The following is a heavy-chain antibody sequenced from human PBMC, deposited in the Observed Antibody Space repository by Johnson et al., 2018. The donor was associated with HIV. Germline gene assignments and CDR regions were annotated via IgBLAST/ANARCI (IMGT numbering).Heavy chain of an antibody. Sequence: QVQLVESGGGVVQPGRSLRLYCAASGFTFSSYAMHWVRQAPGKGLEWVAVISYAGSNKYYADSVKGRFTISRDNSKNTLYLQMNSLRAEDTAGDYCQGDSGSYHGNDAFDIWGQGTMVTVSS. CDR2: ISYAGSNK. CDR3: QGDSGSYHGNDAFDI. J-gene: IGHJ3*02. D-gene: IGHD1-26*01. CDR1: GFTFSSYA. V-gene: IGHV3-30*04.